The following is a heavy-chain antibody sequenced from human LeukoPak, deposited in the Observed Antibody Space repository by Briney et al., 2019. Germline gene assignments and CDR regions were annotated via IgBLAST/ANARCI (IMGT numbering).Heavy chain of an antibody. D-gene: IGHD6-19*01. J-gene: IGHJ4*02. CDR2: ISSSSSHT. CDR1: GFTFSDYY. CDR3: ARDGYIRGGGSIDY. V-gene: IGHV3-11*05. Sequence: PGGSLRLSCAASGFTFSDYYMSWIRQAPGEGLEWLSYISSSSSHTDYADSVKGRFTISRDNAKNSLYLQMNSLRAEDTAVYYCARDGYIRGGGSIDYWGQGTLSPSPQ.